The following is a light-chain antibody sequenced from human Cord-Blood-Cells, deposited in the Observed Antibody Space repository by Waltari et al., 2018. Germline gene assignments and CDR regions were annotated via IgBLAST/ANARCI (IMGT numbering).Light chain of an antibody. J-gene: IGKJ2*01. CDR2: DAS. CDR1: QDISNY. CDR3: QQYDNLPYT. V-gene: IGKV1-33*01. Sequence: DIQMTQSPSSLSASVGDRVTITCQASQDISNYLNWYQQKPGKAPKLLIYDASNLETGVPSRFSGSVSGTDFTVTISSLQPEDIATYDCQQYDNLPYTFGQGTKLEIK.